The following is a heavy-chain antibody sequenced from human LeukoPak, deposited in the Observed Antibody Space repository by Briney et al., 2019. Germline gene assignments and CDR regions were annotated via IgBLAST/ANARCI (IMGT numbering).Heavy chain of an antibody. D-gene: IGHD1-7*01. CDR3: AKDGTTTRYNWFDS. Sequence: PGGPLRLSCAASGFTFSNYAMSWVRQAPGKGLEWVSGIIAGVDTTYYADSVKGRFTISRDHSKNTLYLQMNSLRAEDTAIYYCAKDGTTTRYNWFDSWGQGTLVTVS. CDR1: GFTFSNYA. J-gene: IGHJ5*01. CDR2: IIAGVDTT. V-gene: IGHV3-23*01.